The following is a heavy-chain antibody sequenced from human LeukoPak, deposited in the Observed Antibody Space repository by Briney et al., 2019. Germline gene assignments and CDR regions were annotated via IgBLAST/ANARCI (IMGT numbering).Heavy chain of an antibody. D-gene: IGHD6-13*01. CDR2: TYYRSKWYN. J-gene: IGHJ6*02. CDR3: ARGLWQQQLVLWYYYYGMDV. V-gene: IGHV6-1*01. Sequence: SQTLSLTCAISGDSVSSNSAAWNWIRQSPSRGLEWLGRTYYRSKWYNDYAVSVKSRITINPDTSKNQFSLQLNSVTPEDTAVYYCARGLWQQQLVLWYYYYGMDVWGQGTTVTVSS. CDR1: GDSVSSNSAA.